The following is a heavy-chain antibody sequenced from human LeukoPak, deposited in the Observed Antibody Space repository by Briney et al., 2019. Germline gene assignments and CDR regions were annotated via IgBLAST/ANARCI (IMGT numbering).Heavy chain of an antibody. J-gene: IGHJ4*02. CDR2: ISGSGGST. CDR1: GFTFSSYA. D-gene: IGHD3-10*01. V-gene: IGHV3-23*01. Sequence: GGSLRLSCAASGFTFSSYAMSWVRQAPGKGLEWVSAISGSGGSTYYADSVKGRFTISRDNSKNTLYLQMNSLRAEDTAVYYCAKSRIPYGSGSYYNFYWGQGTLVTVSS. CDR3: AKSRIPYGSGSYYNFY.